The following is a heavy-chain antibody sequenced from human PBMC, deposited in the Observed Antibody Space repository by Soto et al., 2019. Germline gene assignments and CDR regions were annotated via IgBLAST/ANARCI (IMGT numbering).Heavy chain of an antibody. V-gene: IGHV3-48*03. D-gene: IGHD3-10*01. Sequence: EVQLVESGGGLIQPGGSLRLSCVASGFSFSTYEMNWVRQAPGKGLEWVSYISSSGTIYYADAVKGRFTISRDNVKNSLFLHMSDLSVDDTAVYYCARDKSLVNGMDVWGQGTTVSVSS. CDR2: ISSSGTI. J-gene: IGHJ6*02. CDR3: ARDKSLVNGMDV. CDR1: GFSFSTYE.